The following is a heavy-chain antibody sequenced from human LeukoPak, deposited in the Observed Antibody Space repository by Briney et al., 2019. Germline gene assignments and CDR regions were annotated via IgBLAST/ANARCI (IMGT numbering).Heavy chain of an antibody. D-gene: IGHD6-19*01. CDR3: ACIAVAGTDFDY. V-gene: IGHV1-2*04. CDR2: INPNSGGT. J-gene: IGHJ4*02. Sequence: GASVKVSCKASGYTFTGYYMHWVRQAPGQGLEWMGWINPNSGGTNYAQKFQGWVTMARDTSISTAYMELSRLRSDDTAVYYCACIAVAGTDFDYWGQGTLVTVSS. CDR1: GYTFTGYY.